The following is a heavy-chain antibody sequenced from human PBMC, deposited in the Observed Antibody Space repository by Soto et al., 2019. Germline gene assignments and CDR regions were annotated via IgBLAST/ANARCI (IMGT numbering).Heavy chain of an antibody. CDR2: ISAYNGNT. CDR3: AMGPSSGHFDY. V-gene: IGHV1-18*04. Sequence: GASVKVSCKASGYTFTGYYMHWVRQAPGQGLEWMGWISAYNGNTNYAQKLQGRVTMTTDTSTSTAYMELRSLRSDDTAVYYCAMGPSSGHFDYWGQGTLVTVSS. J-gene: IGHJ4*02. CDR1: GYTFTGYY. D-gene: IGHD6-19*01.